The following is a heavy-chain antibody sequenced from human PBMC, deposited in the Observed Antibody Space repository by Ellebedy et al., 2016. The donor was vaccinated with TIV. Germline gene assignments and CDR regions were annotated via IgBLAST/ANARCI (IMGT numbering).Heavy chain of an antibody. Sequence: PGGSLRLSCAASGFTFSRNGMHWVRQAPGKGLEWVAVIWYDGSNKYYADSVKGRFTISRDNSKNTLYLQMNSLRVEDTAVYYCARVSTPTYGCFDFWGQGTLVTVSS. D-gene: IGHD3-10*01. CDR3: ARVSTPTYGCFDF. CDR2: IWYDGSNK. J-gene: IGHJ4*02. CDR1: GFTFSRNG. V-gene: IGHV3-33*01.